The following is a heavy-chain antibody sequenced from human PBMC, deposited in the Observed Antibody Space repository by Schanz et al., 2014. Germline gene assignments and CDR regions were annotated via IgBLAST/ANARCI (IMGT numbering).Heavy chain of an antibody. CDR3: ATLDRRDGSSAYRDFDS. V-gene: IGHV3-53*01. J-gene: IGHJ4*02. CDR2: MYINSGST. CDR1: GFTVNTNY. D-gene: IGHD3-22*01. Sequence: EVQLVESGGGLIQPGGSLRLSCAVSGFTVNTNYMSWVRQAPGKGLEWISSMYINSGSTQYADSVKGRFIISRDSSKNTLFLQMNSLRAEDTAIYYCATLDRRDGSSAYRDFDSWGQGTLVTVSS.